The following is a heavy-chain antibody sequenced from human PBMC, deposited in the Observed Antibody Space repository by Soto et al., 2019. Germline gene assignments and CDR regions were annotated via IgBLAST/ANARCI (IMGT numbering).Heavy chain of an antibody. CDR1: GGSISSYY. Sequence: QVKLQESGPGLVKPSETLSLTCTVSGGSISSYYWSWIRQPPGKGLEWIGYISYSGSTNYNPSLKSRVTISVDTSKNQFSLKLSSVTAADTAVYYCARQWGYNFDYWGQGTLVTVSS. CDR2: ISYSGST. CDR3: ARQWGYNFDY. J-gene: IGHJ4*02. D-gene: IGHD5-12*01. V-gene: IGHV4-59*08.